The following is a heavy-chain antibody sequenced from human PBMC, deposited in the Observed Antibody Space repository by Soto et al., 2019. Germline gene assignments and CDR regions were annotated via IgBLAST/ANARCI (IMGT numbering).Heavy chain of an antibody. V-gene: IGHV1-2*02. D-gene: IGHD3-3*01. Sequence: ASVKVSCKASGYTFTGYYMHWVRQAPGQGLEWMGWINPNSGGTNYAQKFQGRVTMTRDTSISTAYMELSRLRSDDTAVYYCAKTPTKILEWQQQGYKDYYYYGMDVWGQGTTVTVSS. CDR3: AKTPTKILEWQQQGYKDYYYYGMDV. CDR1: GYTFTGYY. CDR2: INPNSGGT. J-gene: IGHJ6*02.